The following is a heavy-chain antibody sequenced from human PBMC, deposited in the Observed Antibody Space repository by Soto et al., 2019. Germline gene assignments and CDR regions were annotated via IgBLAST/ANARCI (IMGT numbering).Heavy chain of an antibody. CDR2: IYSGGTT. J-gene: IGHJ4*02. V-gene: IGHV3-66*01. CDR3: ARWTYYDSSGYYYVFDY. CDR1: GFTVSSNY. D-gene: IGHD3-22*01. Sequence: GGSLRLSCAASGFTVSSNYMSWVRQAPGKGLEWVSVIYSGGTTYYAASVKGRFTFSRDNSRNTLYLQMNSLRADDAALYYCARWTYYDSSGYYYVFDYWGQGTLVTVSS.